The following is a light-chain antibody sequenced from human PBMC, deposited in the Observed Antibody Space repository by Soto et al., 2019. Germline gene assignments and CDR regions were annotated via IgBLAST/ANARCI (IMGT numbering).Light chain of an antibody. J-gene: IGKJ5*01. V-gene: IGKV1-39*01. CDR1: QSISSY. CDR2: AAS. Sequence: DIQMTQSPSSLSASVGDRVTITCRASQSISSYLNWYQQKPGKAPKLLIYAASSLQSGVPSRFSGSGSGTDFTLTISSLQPEDFATYYCQQSYNTLTFGQGTRLVIK. CDR3: QQSYNTLT.